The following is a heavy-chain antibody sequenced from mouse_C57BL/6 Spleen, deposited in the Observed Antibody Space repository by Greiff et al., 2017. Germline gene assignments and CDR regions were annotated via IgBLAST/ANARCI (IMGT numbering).Heavy chain of an antibody. J-gene: IGHJ1*03. V-gene: IGHV1-22*01. CDR2: INPNNGGT. CDR1: GYTFTDYN. D-gene: IGHD1-1*01. CDR3: ASFYYYGSSSYWYFDV. Sequence: VQLQQSGPELVKPGASVKMSCKASGYTFTDYNMHWVKQSHGKSLEWIGYINPNNGGTSYNQKFKGQATLTVNKSSSTAYMELRSLTSEDSAVYYCASFYYYGSSSYWYFDVWGTGTTVTVSS.